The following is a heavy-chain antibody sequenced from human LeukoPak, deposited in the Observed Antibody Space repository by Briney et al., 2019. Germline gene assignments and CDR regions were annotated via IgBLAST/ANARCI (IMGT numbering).Heavy chain of an antibody. Sequence: PGASLQISCKASGYTFTSYWIGWVRQMPGKGLEWMGIIHPGDSDTRYSPSFECQVTISVDKSITTASLQWSSLKASDTAIYYCARSRVTTYFDSWGQGTLVTVSS. CDR3: ARSRVTTYFDS. V-gene: IGHV5-51*01. D-gene: IGHD4-17*01. J-gene: IGHJ4*02. CDR2: IHPGDSDT. CDR1: GYTFTSYW.